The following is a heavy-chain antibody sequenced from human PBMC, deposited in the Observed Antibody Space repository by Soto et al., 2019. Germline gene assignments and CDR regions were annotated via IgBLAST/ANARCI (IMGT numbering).Heavy chain of an antibody. V-gene: IGHV3-74*01. J-gene: IGHJ6*02. D-gene: IGHD3-3*01. Sequence: EVQLVESGGGLVQPGGSLRLSCAASGFTFSNYWMHWVRQAPGKGLVWLSRTNTDGSSTTYADSVEGRFTISRDNAKNTVYLQMNSLRAEDKALYFCAREHYDIWNGLGDFYGMDVWGPGTTVTVSS. CDR3: AREHYDIWNGLGDFYGMDV. CDR2: TNTDGSST. CDR1: GFTFSNYW.